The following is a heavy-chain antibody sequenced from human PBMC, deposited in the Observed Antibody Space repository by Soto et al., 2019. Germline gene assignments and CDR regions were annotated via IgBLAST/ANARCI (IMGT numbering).Heavy chain of an antibody. D-gene: IGHD2-15*01. V-gene: IGHV1-18*01. Sequence: QVQLVQSGAEVKKPGASVKVSCKASGYTFSTYTITWVRQAPGQGLEWMGWISAYNDGTNYAQKLQGRVTMTTDTSATTAYMELRSLRSDDTAIYYCARGGQGAVVHLSYCGQGTLVTVSS. CDR3: ARGGQGAVVHLSY. J-gene: IGHJ4*02. CDR2: ISAYNDGT. CDR1: GYTFSTYT.